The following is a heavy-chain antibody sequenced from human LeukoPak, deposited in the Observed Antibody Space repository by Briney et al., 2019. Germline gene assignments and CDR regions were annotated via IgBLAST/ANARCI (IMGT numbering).Heavy chain of an antibody. J-gene: IGHJ6*02. Sequence: GGSLRLSCAASGFVFSTHEMNWVRQAPGKGLEWVSYISRSGGSIDYADSVKGRFTISRDNAKNSVYLQLNSLRAEDTAVYYCASGGETTYFSFGMDVWGQGTTVTVSS. V-gene: IGHV3-48*03. CDR2: ISRSGGSI. D-gene: IGHD3-16*01. CDR3: ASGGETTYFSFGMDV. CDR1: GFVFSTHE.